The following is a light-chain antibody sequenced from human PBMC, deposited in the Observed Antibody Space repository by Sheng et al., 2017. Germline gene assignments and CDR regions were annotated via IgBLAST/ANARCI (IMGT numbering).Light chain of an antibody. CDR3: MQTTHWPPWT. CDR1: QSLVHSNGYTF. CDR2: YVS. V-gene: IGKV2-30*02. Sequence: DVVLTQSPVSLPVTLGQPASISCKSSQSLVHSNGYTFLNWFHQRPGQSPRRLIYYVSNRDSGVPDRFSGSGSGTDFTLTISRVEAEDVGVYFCMQTTHWPPWTFGQGTKVEIK. J-gene: IGKJ1*01.